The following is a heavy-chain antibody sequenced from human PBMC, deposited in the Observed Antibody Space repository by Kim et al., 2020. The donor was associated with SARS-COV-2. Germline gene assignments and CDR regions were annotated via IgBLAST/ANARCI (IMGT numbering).Heavy chain of an antibody. J-gene: IGHJ6*04. Sequence: ASVKVSCKASGYTFTSYDINWVRQATGQGLEWMGWMNPNSGNTGYAQKFQGRVTMTRNTSISTAYMELSSLRSEDTAVYYCARGRQSGYHVDVWGKGTTVTVSS. V-gene: IGHV1-8*01. D-gene: IGHD2-2*01. CDR3: ARGRQSGYHVDV. CDR1: GYTFTSYD. CDR2: MNPNSGNT.